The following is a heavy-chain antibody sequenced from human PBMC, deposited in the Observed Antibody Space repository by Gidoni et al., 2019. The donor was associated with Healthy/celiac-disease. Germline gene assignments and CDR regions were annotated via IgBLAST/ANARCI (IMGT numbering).Heavy chain of an antibody. J-gene: IGHJ4*02. Sequence: QVQLQQWGAGLLHPSETLSLTCAVYGGSFSGYYWCWIRQPPGKGLEWIGEINHSGSTNYNPSLKSRVTISVDTSKNQFSLKLSSVTAADTAVYYCASFSDSSGYPFDYWGQGTLVTVSS. CDR2: INHSGST. CDR3: ASFSDSSGYPFDY. D-gene: IGHD3-22*01. CDR1: GGSFSGYY. V-gene: IGHV4-34*01.